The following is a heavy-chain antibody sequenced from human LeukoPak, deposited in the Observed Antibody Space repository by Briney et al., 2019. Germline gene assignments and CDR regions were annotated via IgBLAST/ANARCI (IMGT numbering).Heavy chain of an antibody. J-gene: IGHJ4*02. CDR3: ARAYSGYCSSTSCQHFDY. CDR1: GGSISDYY. V-gene: IGHV4-59*01. D-gene: IGHD2-2*01. CDR2: IYYSGNT. Sequence: SETLSLTCSVSGGSISDYYWSWIRQPPGKGLEWIGNIYYSGNTNYNPSLKSRVTISVDTSKNQFSLKLSSVTAADTAVYYCARAYSGYCSSTSCQHFDYWGQGTLVTVSS.